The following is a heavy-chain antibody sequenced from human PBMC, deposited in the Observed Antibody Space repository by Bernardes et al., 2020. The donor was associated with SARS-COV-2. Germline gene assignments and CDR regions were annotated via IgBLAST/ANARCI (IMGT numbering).Heavy chain of an antibody. D-gene: IGHD3-3*01. Sequence: GGSLRLSCAASGFTFSSYAMSWVRQAPGKGLEWVSTISGSGGSTCYADSVKGRFTISRDNSKNTLYLQMNSLRAEDTAVYYCAKDPFCDFRGGYYLDYWGQGTLVIVSS. V-gene: IGHV3-23*01. J-gene: IGHJ4*02. CDR2: ISGSGGST. CDR3: AKDPFCDFRGGYYLDY. CDR1: GFTFSSYA.